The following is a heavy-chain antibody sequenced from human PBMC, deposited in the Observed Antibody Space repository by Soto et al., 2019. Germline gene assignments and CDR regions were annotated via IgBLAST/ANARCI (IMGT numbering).Heavy chain of an antibody. J-gene: IGHJ6*02. CDR2: ISSRSSSI. V-gene: IGHV3-48*02. D-gene: IGHD3-3*01. Sequence: PGGSLRLSXAASGFTFSGYSMNWVRQAPGKGLEWVAYISSRSSSIYYADSVKGRFTISRDNAKNSLFLQMNSLRDEDTAVYYCARGWRITISSVAYYHYGMEVWGQGTTVKVS. CDR3: ARGWRITISSVAYYHYGMEV. CDR1: GFTFSGYS.